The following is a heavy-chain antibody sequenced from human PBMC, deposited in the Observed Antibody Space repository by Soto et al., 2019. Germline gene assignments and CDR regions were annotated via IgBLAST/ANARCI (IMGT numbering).Heavy chain of an antibody. CDR1: GGSISSGGYY. D-gene: IGHD6-13*01. J-gene: IGHJ3*02. CDR3: ARKDGGYHAFDI. V-gene: IGHV4-31*03. CDR2: IYYSGST. Sequence: SETLSLTCTVSGGSISSGGYYWSWIRQHPGKGLEWIGYIYYSGSTYYNPSLKSRVTISVDTSKNQFSLKLSSVTAADTAVYYCARKDGGYHAFDICGHGTMVTVS.